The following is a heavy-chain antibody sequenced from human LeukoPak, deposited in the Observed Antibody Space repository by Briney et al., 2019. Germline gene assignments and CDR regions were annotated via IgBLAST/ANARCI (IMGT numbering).Heavy chain of an antibody. J-gene: IGHJ4*02. Sequence: GGSLRLSCAASGFTFNSYVMSWVRQAPEKGLEWVSTISDSDGNTYYPDSVKGRFTISRDNPKNTLYLQMNSLRAEDTAIYFCATSMVRVNYFDYWGQGALLTVSS. CDR2: ISDSDGNT. V-gene: IGHV3-23*01. D-gene: IGHD3-10*01. CDR1: GFTFNSYV. CDR3: ATSMVRVNYFDY.